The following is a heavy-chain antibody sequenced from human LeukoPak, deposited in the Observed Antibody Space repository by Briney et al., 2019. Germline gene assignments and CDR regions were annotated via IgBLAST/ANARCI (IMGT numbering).Heavy chain of an antibody. CDR2: IYYSGST. CDR1: GGSISSGSYY. CDR3: ASGAYSFYYMDV. V-gene: IGHV4-61*10. D-gene: IGHD5-18*01. Sequence: SETLSLTCTVSGGSISSGSYYWSWIRQPAGKGLEWIGYIYYSGSTNYNPSLKSRVTISVDTSKNQFSLKLTSVTAADTAVYYCASGAYSFYYMDVWGKGTTVTISS. J-gene: IGHJ6*03.